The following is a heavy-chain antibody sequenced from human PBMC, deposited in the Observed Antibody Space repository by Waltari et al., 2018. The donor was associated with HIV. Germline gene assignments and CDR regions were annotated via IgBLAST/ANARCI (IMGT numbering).Heavy chain of an antibody. CDR3: ARDLRDGYNSFDY. CDR2: ISYDGSNK. CDR1: GFTFSSYA. Sequence: QVQLVESGGGVVQPGRSLRLSCAASGFTFSSYAMHWVRPAPGKGLEWVAVISYDGSNKYYADSVKGRFTISRDNSKNTLYLQMNSLRAEDTAVYYCARDLRDGYNSFDYWGQGTLVTVSS. J-gene: IGHJ4*02. D-gene: IGHD5-12*01. V-gene: IGHV3-30*04.